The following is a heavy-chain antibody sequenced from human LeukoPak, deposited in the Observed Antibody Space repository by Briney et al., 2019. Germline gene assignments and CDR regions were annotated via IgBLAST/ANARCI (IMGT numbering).Heavy chain of an antibody. CDR1: GYTFTSYG. J-gene: IGHJ5*02. V-gene: IGHV1-18*01. CDR3: ARDPGYSYGTSWFDP. Sequence: ASVKVSCKASGYTFTSYGINWVRQAPGRRLEWMGWISAYNGNTNYAQKLQGRVTMTTDTSTSTAYMELRSLRSDDTAVYYCARDPGYSYGTSWFDPWGQGTLVTVSS. CDR2: ISAYNGNT. D-gene: IGHD5-18*01.